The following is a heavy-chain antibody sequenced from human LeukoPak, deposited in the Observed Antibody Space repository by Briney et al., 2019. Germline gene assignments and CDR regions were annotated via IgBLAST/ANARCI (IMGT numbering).Heavy chain of an antibody. D-gene: IGHD3-3*01. CDR3: AKSQLRFLEWLSPIDY. CDR1: GFTFSSYG. J-gene: IGHJ4*02. Sequence: PGGSLRLSCAASGFTFSSYGMHWVRQAPGKGLEWVAFIRYDGSNKYYADSVKGRFTISRDNSKNTLYLQMNSLRAEDTAVYYCAKSQLRFLEWLSPIDYWGQGTLVTVSS. CDR2: IRYDGSNK. V-gene: IGHV3-30*02.